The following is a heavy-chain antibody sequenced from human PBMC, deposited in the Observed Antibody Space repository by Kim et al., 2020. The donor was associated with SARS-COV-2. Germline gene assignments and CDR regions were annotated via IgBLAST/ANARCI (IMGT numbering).Heavy chain of an antibody. J-gene: IGHJ6*02. CDR1: GYTFTSYA. Sequence: ASVKVSCKASGYTFTSYAMNWVRQAPGQGLEWMGWINTNTGNPTYAQGFTGRFVFSLDTSVSTAYLQISSLKAEDTAVYYCARVGYYYDSSGYYYYYYYGMDVWGQGTTVTVSS. CDR3: ARVGYYYDSSGYYYYYYYGMDV. D-gene: IGHD3-22*01. CDR2: INTNTGNP. V-gene: IGHV7-4-1*02.